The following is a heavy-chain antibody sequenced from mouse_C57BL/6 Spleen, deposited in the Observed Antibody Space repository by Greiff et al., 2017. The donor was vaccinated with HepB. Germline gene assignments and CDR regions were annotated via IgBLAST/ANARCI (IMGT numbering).Heavy chain of an antibody. CDR3: ARDRLGRDWYFDV. J-gene: IGHJ1*03. D-gene: IGHD4-1*01. V-gene: IGHV3-6*01. CDR1: GYSITSGYY. CDR2: ISYDGSN. Sequence: EVKLQESGPGLVKPSQSLSLTCSVTGYSITSGYYWNWIRQFPGNKLEWMGYISYDGSNNYNPSLKNRISITRDTSKNQFFLKLNSVTTEDTATYYCARDRLGRDWYFDVWGTGTTVTVSS.